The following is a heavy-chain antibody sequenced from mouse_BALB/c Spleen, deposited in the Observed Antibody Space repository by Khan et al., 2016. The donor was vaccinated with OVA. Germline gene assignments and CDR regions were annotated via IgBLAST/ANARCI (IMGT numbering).Heavy chain of an antibody. CDR3: ARPPYFSYVLDN. CDR1: GHTFTKFG. D-gene: IGHD2-10*01. V-gene: IGHV9-3-1*01. CDR2: INTYTGET. J-gene: IGHJ4*01. Sequence: QIQLVQSGPELKKPGETVKISCKASGHTFTKFGMNWVKQAPGKGLKWMGWINTYTGETTYADDFNGRFAFSLETSASTAYLQLNNLKNEDTATYCCARPPYFSYVLDNWGQGTSVTVSS.